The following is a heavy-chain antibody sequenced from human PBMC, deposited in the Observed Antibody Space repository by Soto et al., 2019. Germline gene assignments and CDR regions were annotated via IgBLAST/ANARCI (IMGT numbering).Heavy chain of an antibody. V-gene: IGHV4-34*01. Sequence: QVQLQQWGAGLLKPSETLSLTCADYGGSFRGYYWSWIRQPPGKGLEWIGEINHSGSTNYNPSLRSRVTLPVAPSKTQFSRKPSSVTAADTAVYYCAPLPSRYGSGRDRFDYWGQGTLVTVST. CDR1: GGSFRGYY. J-gene: IGHJ4*02. CDR2: INHSGST. D-gene: IGHD3-10*01. CDR3: APLPSRYGSGRDRFDY.